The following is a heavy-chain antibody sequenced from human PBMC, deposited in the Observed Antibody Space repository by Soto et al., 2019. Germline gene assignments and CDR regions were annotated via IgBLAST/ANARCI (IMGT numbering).Heavy chain of an antibody. CDR1: VGTFSSYT. Sequence: SGMLSCKASVGTFSSYTISWVRQAPGQGLEWMGRIIPILGIANYAQKFQGRVTMTTDTSTSTAYMELRSLRSDDTAVYYCARVGEWRGRIDIWGQGTMVSVSS. CDR2: IIPILGIA. V-gene: IGHV1-69*02. J-gene: IGHJ3*02. CDR3: ARVGEWRGRIDI. D-gene: IGHD3-10*01.